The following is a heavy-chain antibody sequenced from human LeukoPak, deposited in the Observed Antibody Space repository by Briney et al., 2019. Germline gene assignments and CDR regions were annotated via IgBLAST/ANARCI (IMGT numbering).Heavy chain of an antibody. CDR3: ARDYGDYQLDY. D-gene: IGHD4-17*01. Sequence: SVKVSCKASGGTFSSYAISWVRQAPGQGLEWRGGIIPISGTANYAQKFQGRVTITADKSTSTAYMELSSLRSEDTAVYYCARDYGDYQLDYWGQGTLVTVSS. CDR2: IIPISGTA. J-gene: IGHJ4*02. V-gene: IGHV1-69*06. CDR1: GGTFSSYA.